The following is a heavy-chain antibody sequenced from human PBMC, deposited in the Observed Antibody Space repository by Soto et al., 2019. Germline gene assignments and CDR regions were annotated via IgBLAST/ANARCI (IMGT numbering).Heavy chain of an antibody. D-gene: IGHD3-9*01. J-gene: IGHJ4*02. CDR2: IYYSGST. V-gene: IGHV4-39*01. Sequence: ETLSLTCTVSGGSISSSSYYWGWIRQPPGKGLEWIGSIYYSGSTYYNPSLKSRVTISVDTSKNQFSLKLSSVTAADTAVYYCARRYYDILTGYSHFYYWGQGTLVTVSS. CDR1: GGSISSSSYY. CDR3: ARRYYDILTGYSHFYY.